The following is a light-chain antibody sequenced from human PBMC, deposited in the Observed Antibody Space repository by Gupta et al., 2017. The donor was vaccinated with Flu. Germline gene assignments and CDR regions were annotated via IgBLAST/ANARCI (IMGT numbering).Light chain of an antibody. CDR1: SSGVVGNNY. CDR3: RSPTSISTPGV. CDR2: EVS. Sequence: TSNSVVRSSGVVGNNYFSWYHHHTATAPNLFFYEVSTRPSVVSNRFSGSKSGTTASVTIXGXQAEDEXDYYCRSPTSISTPGVFGGGTKLTVL. J-gene: IGLJ3*02. V-gene: IGLV2-14*01.